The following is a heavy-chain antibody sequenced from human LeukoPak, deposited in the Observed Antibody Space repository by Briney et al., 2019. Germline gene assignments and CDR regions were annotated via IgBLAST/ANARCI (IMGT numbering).Heavy chain of an antibody. CDR3: TRGAGWLIDY. CDR1: GGSISSGGYY. D-gene: IGHD3-16*01. Sequence: SQTLSLTCTVSGGSISSGGYYWSWIRQHPGKGLEWIGYIYYSGSTYYNPSLKSRVTISVDTSKNQFSLKLSSVTAADTAVYYCTRGAGWLIDYWGQGILVTVSS. J-gene: IGHJ4*02. V-gene: IGHV4-31*03. CDR2: IYYSGST.